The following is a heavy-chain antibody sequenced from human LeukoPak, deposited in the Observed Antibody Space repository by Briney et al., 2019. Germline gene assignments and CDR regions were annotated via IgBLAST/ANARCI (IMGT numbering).Heavy chain of an antibody. J-gene: IGHJ4*02. Sequence: PGGSLRLSCEGSAFIFSGHWMNWVRQAPGRGLEWVSYISSSSSTIYYADSVKGRFTISRDNAKNSLYLQMNSLRAEDTAVYYCARPDSSGYFDWGQGTLVTVSS. CDR3: ARPDSSGYFD. V-gene: IGHV3-48*01. CDR2: ISSSSSTI. D-gene: IGHD3-22*01. CDR1: AFIFSGHW.